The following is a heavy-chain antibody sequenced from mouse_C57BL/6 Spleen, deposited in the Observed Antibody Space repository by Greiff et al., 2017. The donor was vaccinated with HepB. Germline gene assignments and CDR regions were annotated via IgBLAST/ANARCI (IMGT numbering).Heavy chain of an antibody. V-gene: IGHV1-50*01. J-gene: IGHJ2*01. CDR3: ARRRWDY. D-gene: IGHD1-1*02. CDR1: GYTFTSYW. CDR2: IDPSDSYT. Sequence: QVQLQQPGAELVKPGASVKLSCKASGYTFTSYWMQWVKQRPGQGLEWIGEIDPSDSYTNYNQKFKGKATLTVDKSTSTAYMQLSSLTSEDSAVYYCARRRWDYWGQGTPLTVSS.